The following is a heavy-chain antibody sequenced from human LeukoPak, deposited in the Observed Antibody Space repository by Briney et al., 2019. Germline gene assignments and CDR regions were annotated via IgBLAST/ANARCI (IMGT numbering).Heavy chain of an antibody. D-gene: IGHD1-14*01. CDR1: GFTVSSNY. V-gene: IGHV3-66*01. Sequence: GGSLRLSCAASGFTVSSNYMSWVRQAPGKGLEWVSVIYSGGSTYYADSVKGRFTISRDNSKNTLYLQMNSLRAEDTAVYYCARERQNLYYFDYWGQGTLVTVSS. CDR3: ARERQNLYYFDY. J-gene: IGHJ4*02. CDR2: IYSGGST.